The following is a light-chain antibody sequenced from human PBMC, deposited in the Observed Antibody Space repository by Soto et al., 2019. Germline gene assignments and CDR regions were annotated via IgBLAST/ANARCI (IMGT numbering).Light chain of an antibody. V-gene: IGLV2-14*02. CDR3: CSYTTSNTRQIV. Sequence: QSALTQPASMSGSPGQSITFSCTGTSSDVGSSNLVSWYQQHPGKAPKLLIYEVSKRPSGVSNSFSGSKSGNTASLTISGLQAEDEADYYCCSYTTSNTRQIVFGTGTKVTVL. CDR1: SSDVGSSNL. CDR2: EVS. J-gene: IGLJ1*01.